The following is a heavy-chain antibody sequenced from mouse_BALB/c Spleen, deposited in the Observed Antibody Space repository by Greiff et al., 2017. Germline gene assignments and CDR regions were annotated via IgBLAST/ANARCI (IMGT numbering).Heavy chain of an antibody. J-gene: IGHJ4*01. V-gene: IGHV14-3*02. Sequence: VQLKQSGAELVKPGASVKLSCTASGFNIKDTYMHWVKQRPEQGLEWIGRIDPANGNTKYDPKFQGKATITADTSSNTAYLQLSSLTSEDTAVYYCARPYYYGSAYYAMDYWGQGTSVTVSS. CDR2: IDPANGNT. CDR1: GFNIKDTY. CDR3: ARPYYYGSAYYAMDY. D-gene: IGHD1-1*01.